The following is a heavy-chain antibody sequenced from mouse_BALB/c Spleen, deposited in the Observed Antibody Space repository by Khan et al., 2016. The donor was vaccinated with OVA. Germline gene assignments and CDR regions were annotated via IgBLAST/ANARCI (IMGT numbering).Heavy chain of an antibody. V-gene: IGHV1S56*01. Sequence: QVQLQQSGPELVQPGASMRISCKASDSTFTNFYIHWLKQRPGQGLEWIGWIFPGNVNTKYNENFKGKATLTADNSSSTAYMLLSSLTSEDSAVYFCTRGDYYGSYAMDYWGQGTSVIVSS. CDR1: DSTFTNFY. J-gene: IGHJ4*01. CDR3: TRGDYYGSYAMDY. D-gene: IGHD1-1*01. CDR2: IFPGNVNT.